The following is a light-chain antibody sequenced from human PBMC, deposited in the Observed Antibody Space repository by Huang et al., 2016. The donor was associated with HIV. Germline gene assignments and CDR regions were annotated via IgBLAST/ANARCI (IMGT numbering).Light chain of an antibody. J-gene: IGKJ4*01. CDR2: AAS. CDR1: QDIGSY. V-gene: IGKV1-12*01. CDR3: QQGNSFPLT. Sequence: DIQMTQSPSSVSASVGDRVTITCRASQDIGSYLAWYQQKPGKAPKVLIYAASRLESGVPIRFTGSGFGTNFALTIDSLQPEDFTTYYCQQGNSFPLTFGGGTKVQI.